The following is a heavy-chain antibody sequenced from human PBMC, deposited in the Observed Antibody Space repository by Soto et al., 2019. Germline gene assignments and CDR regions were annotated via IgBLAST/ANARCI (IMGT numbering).Heavy chain of an antibody. V-gene: IGHV3-48*02. D-gene: IGHD2-2*01. CDR3: ARAPLAMNPPYYYYSVLDV. J-gene: IGHJ6*02. CDR2: ISSSSSTI. Sequence: GGSLRLSCAASGFTFSSYSMNWVRQAPGKGLEWVSYISSSSSTIYYADSVKGRFTISRDNAKNSLYLQMNSLRDEDTAGYYCARAPLAMNPPYYYYSVLDVGGQGTRVTVSS. CDR1: GFTFSSYS.